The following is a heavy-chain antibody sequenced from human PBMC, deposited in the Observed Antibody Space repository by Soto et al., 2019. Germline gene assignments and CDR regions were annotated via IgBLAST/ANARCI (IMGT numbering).Heavy chain of an antibody. Sequence: TVSSNYMSWVRQAPGKGLEWVSVIYSGGSTYYADSVKGRFTISRDNSKNTLYLQMNSLRAEDTAVYYCAKVTYYDILTGYYSSSNFDYWGQGT. D-gene: IGHD3-9*01. CDR3: AKVTYYDILTGYYSSSNFDY. CDR1: TVSSNY. J-gene: IGHJ4*02. V-gene: IGHV3-53*01. CDR2: IYSGGST.